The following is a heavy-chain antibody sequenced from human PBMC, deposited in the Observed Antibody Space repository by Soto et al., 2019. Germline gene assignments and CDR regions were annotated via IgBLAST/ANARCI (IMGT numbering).Heavy chain of an antibody. CDR1: GYTFTSYG. J-gene: IGHJ4*02. CDR3: ARDRHLGYSSSWYLLLPRPLDY. D-gene: IGHD6-13*01. CDR2: ISAYNGNT. V-gene: IGHV1-18*01. Sequence: GASVKVSCKASGYTFTSYGISWVRQAPGQGLEWMGWISAYNGNTNYAQKLQGRVTMTTDTSTSTAYMELRSLRSDDTAVYYCARDRHLGYSSSWYLLLPRPLDYWGQGTLVTVSS.